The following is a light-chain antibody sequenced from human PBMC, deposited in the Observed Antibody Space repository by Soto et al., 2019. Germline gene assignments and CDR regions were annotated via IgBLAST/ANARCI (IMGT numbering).Light chain of an antibody. CDR1: SSDVGGYNY. CDR2: DVS. J-gene: IGLJ2*01. V-gene: IGLV2-14*01. CDR3: TSDASSSTYV. Sequence: QSVLTQPASVSGSPGQSITISCTGTSSDVGGYNYVSWHQQPPGKAPKLMIYDVSNRPSGVSNRFSGSKSGTTASLTISGLQAEDDDYYYSTSDASSSTYVFGTGTKLTVL.